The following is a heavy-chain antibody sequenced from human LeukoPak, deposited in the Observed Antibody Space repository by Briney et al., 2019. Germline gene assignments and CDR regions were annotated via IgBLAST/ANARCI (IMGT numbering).Heavy chain of an antibody. CDR3: AREGSGSSVVY. CDR2: TSYSGSA. CDR1: GDSISNSRYS. J-gene: IGHJ4*02. D-gene: IGHD1-26*01. Sequence: SETLSLTCTVSGDSISNSRYSWGWIRQPPGKGLEWIGTTSYSGSAYYNPSLKSRVTISVDTSKNQFSLKLSSVTAADTAVFYCAREGSGSSVVYWGQGTLVTVSS. V-gene: IGHV4-39*02.